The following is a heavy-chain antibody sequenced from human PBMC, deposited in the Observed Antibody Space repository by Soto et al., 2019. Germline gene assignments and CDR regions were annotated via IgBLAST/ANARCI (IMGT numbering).Heavy chain of an antibody. J-gene: IGHJ4*02. CDR1: GGSISSGGYS. CDR2: IYHSGST. V-gene: IGHV4-30-2*01. CDR3: ARLYGGNRTFDY. D-gene: IGHD2-15*01. Sequence: SETLSLTCAVSGGSISSGGYSWSWIRQPPGKGLEWIGYIYHSGSTYYNPSLKSRVTISVDRSKNQFSLKLSSVTAADTAVYYCARLYGGNRTFDYWGQGTLVTVSS.